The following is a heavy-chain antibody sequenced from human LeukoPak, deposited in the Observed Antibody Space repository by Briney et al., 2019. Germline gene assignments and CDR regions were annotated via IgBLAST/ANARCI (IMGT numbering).Heavy chain of an antibody. CDR1: GYSISSGYY. CDR2: IYHSGST. CDR3: ARDPRSGWLYMDV. V-gene: IGHV4-38-2*02. Sequence: SETLSLTCTVSGYSISSGYYWGWIRQPPGKGLEWIGSIYHSGSTYYNPSLKSRVTISVDTSKNQFSLKLSSVTAADTAVYYCARDPRSGWLYMDVWGKGTTVTVSS. D-gene: IGHD6-19*01. J-gene: IGHJ6*03.